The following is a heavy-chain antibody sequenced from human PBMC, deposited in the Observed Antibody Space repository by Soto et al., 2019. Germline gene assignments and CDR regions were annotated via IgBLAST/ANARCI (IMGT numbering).Heavy chain of an antibody. V-gene: IGHV3-21*01. CDR1: GFTFSSYS. Sequence: EAQLVESGGGLVKPGGSLRLSCVDSGFTFSSYSMNWVRQAPGKGLEWVSSISAFSSPIFYADSVKGRYIISRDNAKNSRYVQMSSLRAEDKAVYSWVRGGRGDTRGGVFDIGGQGTMVTVSS. J-gene: IGHJ3*02. D-gene: IGHD1-26*01. CDR3: VRGGRGDTRGGVFDI. CDR2: ISAFSSPI.